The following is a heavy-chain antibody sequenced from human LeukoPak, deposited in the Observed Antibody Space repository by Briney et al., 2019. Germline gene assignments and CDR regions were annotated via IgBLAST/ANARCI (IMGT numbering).Heavy chain of an antibody. J-gene: IGHJ3*02. D-gene: IGHD3-22*01. Sequence: SETLSLTCTVSGGSISSSSYYWGWIRQPPGTGLEWIGSIYYSGSTYYNPSLKSRVTISVDTSKNQFSLKLSSVTAADTAVYYCARGVVVADDAFDIWGQGTMVTVSS. CDR1: GGSISSSSYY. V-gene: IGHV4-39*01. CDR2: IYYSGST. CDR3: ARGVVVADDAFDI.